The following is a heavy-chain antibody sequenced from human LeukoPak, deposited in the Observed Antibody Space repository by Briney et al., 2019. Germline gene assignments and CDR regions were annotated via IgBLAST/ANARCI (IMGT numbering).Heavy chain of an antibody. CDR3: ARGYCTGGSCYWGDY. Sequence: RSETLSLTCSVSGGSISSSNYYWGWIRQPPGKGLEWIGCIYYSGSTYYNPSLKSRVTLSVDTSKNQFSLKLTSMTAADTAVYYCARGYCTGGSCYWGDYWGQGTLVSVSS. D-gene: IGHD2-15*01. J-gene: IGHJ4*02. CDR1: GGSISSSNYY. V-gene: IGHV4-39*07. CDR2: IYYSGST.